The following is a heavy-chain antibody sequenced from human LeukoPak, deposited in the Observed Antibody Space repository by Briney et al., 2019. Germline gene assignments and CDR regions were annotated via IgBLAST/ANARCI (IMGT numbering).Heavy chain of an antibody. J-gene: IGHJ3*02. Sequence: GGSLRLSCAASGFTFSSYGMHWVRQAPGKGLEWVAFIRYDGSNKYYADSVKGRFTISRDNSKNTLYLQMNSLRAEDTAVYYCAKGGGRDDAFDIWGQGTMVTVSS. CDR2: IRYDGSNK. CDR1: GFTFSSYG. D-gene: IGHD3-16*01. CDR3: AKGGGRDDAFDI. V-gene: IGHV3-30*02.